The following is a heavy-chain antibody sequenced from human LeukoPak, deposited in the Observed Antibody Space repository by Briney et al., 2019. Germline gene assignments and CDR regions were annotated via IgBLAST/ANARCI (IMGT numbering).Heavy chain of an antibody. CDR3: ARDQGYSSSSDAFDI. D-gene: IGHD6-6*01. CDR2: ISAYNGNT. J-gene: IGHJ3*02. CDR1: GYTFTSYG. Sequence: ASVKVSCKASGYTFTSYGISWVRQAPGQGLEWMGWISAYNGNTNYAQKLQGRVTMTTDTSTSTAYMELRSLRSEDTAVYYCARDQGYSSSSDAFDIWGQGTMVTVSS. V-gene: IGHV1-18*01.